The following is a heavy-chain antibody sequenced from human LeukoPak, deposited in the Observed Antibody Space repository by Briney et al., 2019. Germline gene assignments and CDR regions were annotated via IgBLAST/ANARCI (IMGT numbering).Heavy chain of an antibody. CDR2: ISAYNGNT. Sequence: ASVKVSCKSSGYTFTSYGISWVRQAPGQGLEWMGWISAYNGNTNYAQKLQGRVTMTTDTSTSTAYLELRSLRSDDTAVYYCARVASSSWAPSLEVWGQGTMVTVSS. D-gene: IGHD6-13*01. CDR3: ARVASSSWAPSLEV. CDR1: GYTFTSYG. J-gene: IGHJ3*01. V-gene: IGHV1-18*01.